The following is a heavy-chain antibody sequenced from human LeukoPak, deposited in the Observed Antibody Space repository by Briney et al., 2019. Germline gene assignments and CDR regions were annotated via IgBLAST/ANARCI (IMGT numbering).Heavy chain of an antibody. CDR2: MNIDGSER. J-gene: IGHJ3*02. V-gene: IGHV3-7*01. CDR3: AKDLVGATPGGAAFDI. CDR1: GFSFSNYW. Sequence: GSLRLSCAASGFSFSNYWMGWVRQAPGKRPEWVANMNIDGSERYYADSVKGRFTISRDNARNSVFLQMSGLRVEDTAVYYCAKDLVGATPGGAAFDIWGQGTMVTVSS. D-gene: IGHD1-26*01.